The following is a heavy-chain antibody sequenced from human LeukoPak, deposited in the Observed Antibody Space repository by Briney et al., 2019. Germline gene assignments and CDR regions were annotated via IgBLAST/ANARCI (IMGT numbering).Heavy chain of an antibody. CDR2: IHHSGSS. D-gene: IGHD3-9*01. V-gene: IGHV4-39*07. CDR1: GGSISSGSYY. J-gene: IGHJ4*02. Sequence: SQTLSLTCTVSGGSISSGSYYWGWIRQPPGKGLEWIGNIHHSGSSYYNPSLKSRVTISVDTSKNQFSLKLSSVTAADTAVYYCARGVLTGYLDYWGQGTLVTVSS. CDR3: ARGVLTGYLDY.